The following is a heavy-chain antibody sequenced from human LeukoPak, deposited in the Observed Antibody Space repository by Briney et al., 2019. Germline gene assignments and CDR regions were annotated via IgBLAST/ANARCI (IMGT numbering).Heavy chain of an antibody. CDR1: GFTFTSYA. J-gene: IGHJ4*02. Sequence: GGSLRLSCAASGFTFTSYAMTWVRQAPGKGLEWVSALSGSGGSTYYADSVKGRFTISRDNSKNTLYLQMDSLRAVDTAVYYCAKGGKWDVTPFDYWGQGTLVTVSS. CDR3: AKGGKWDVTPFDY. V-gene: IGHV3-23*01. D-gene: IGHD1-26*01. CDR2: LSGSGGST.